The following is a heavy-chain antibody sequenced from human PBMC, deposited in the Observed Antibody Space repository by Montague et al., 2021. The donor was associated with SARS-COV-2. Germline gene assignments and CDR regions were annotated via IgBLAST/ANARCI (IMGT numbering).Heavy chain of an antibody. V-gene: IGHV2-5*02. J-gene: IGHJ5*02. Sequence: PALVKPTQTLTLTCTFSGFSLSTSEVCVGWIRQPPGKAPEFLALXYGXDDNRYKPSLKSRLTITKVTSKNQVVLTMTNVDPVDTATYYCAHFGILRYFDPWGQGTLVTVSS. CDR1: GFSLSTSEVC. CDR2: XYGXDDN. D-gene: IGHD3-9*01. CDR3: AHFGILRYFDP.